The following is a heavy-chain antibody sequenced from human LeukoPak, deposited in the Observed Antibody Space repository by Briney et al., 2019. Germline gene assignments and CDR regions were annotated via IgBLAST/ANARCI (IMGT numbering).Heavy chain of an antibody. Sequence: GGSLRLSCAASGFTFDDYGMSWVRQAPGKGLEWVSGINWNGGSTGYADSVKGRFTISRDNAKNSLYLQMNSLRAEDTALYYCARGTEPTWMLETFDIWGQGTMVTVSS. CDR2: INWNGGST. D-gene: IGHD1-14*01. CDR1: GFTFDDYG. J-gene: IGHJ3*02. CDR3: ARGTEPTWMLETFDI. V-gene: IGHV3-20*04.